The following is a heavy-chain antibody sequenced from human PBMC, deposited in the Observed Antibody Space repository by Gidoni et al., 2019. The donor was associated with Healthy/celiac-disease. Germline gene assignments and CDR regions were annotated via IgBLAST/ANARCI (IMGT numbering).Heavy chain of an antibody. D-gene: IGHD3-3*01. J-gene: IGHJ2*01. CDR1: GFTFSRYW. V-gene: IGHV3-7*01. CDR2: IKQDGSEK. CDR3: AGEHYDFWGGYQYWYFDL. Sequence: EVQLVESGGGLVQPGGSLSLSCAASGFTFSRYWMSGCRQAPGKGLEWGANIKQDGSEKYYVDSVKGRFTISRDNAKNALYLQMNSLRAEDTAVYYCAGEHYDFWGGYQYWYFDLWGRGTLVTVSS.